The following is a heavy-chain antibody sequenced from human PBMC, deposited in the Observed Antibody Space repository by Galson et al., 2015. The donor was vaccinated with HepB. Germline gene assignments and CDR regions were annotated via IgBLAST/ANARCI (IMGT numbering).Heavy chain of an antibody. CDR2: INTNTGIP. CDR1: GYTFSSNA. CDR3: AIGTSGWYISRGMDV. Sequence: SVKVSCKASGYTFSSNAINWVRQAPGQGLEWMGWINTNTGIPTYAQVFTGRFVFSLDTSVTTVYLHISSLKAEDTAVYYCAIGTSGWYISRGMDVWGQGTTVTVSS. V-gene: IGHV7-4-1*02. D-gene: IGHD6-19*01. J-gene: IGHJ6*02.